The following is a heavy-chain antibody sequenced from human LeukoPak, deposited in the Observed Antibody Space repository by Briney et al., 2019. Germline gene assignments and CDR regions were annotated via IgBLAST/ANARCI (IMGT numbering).Heavy chain of an antibody. CDR2: IKQDGSEK. CDR1: GFTFSSYW. CDR3: ARDPSVGAFDI. V-gene: IGHV3-7*01. J-gene: IGHJ3*02. D-gene: IGHD4-23*01. Sequence: QPGGSLRLSCAASGFTFSSYWMSWVRQAPGKGLEWVANIKQDGSEKYYVDPVKGRFTISRDNAKNSLYLQMNSLRAEDTAVYYCARDPSVGAFDIWGQGTMVTVSS.